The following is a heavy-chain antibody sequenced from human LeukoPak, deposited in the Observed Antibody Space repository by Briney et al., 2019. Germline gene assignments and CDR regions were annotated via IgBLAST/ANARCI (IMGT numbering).Heavy chain of an antibody. D-gene: IGHD6-19*01. CDR1: EFIFSNAW. J-gene: IGHJ4*02. CDR2: IKQDGSEK. V-gene: IGHV3-7*01. CDR3: ARVGIAVAGTVFDY. Sequence: HPGGSLRLSCAASEFIFSNAWMTWVRQAPGKGLEWVANIKQDGSEKYYVDSVKGRFTISRDNAKNSLYLQTNSLRAEDTAVYYCARVGIAVAGTVFDYWGQGTLVAVSS.